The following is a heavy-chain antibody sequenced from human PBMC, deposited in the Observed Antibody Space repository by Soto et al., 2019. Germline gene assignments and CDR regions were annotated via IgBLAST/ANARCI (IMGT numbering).Heavy chain of an antibody. CDR1: GFTVSSNY. Sequence: HPGGSLRLSCAASGFTVSSNYMSWVRQAPGKGLEWVSVIYSCGSTYYADSVKGRFTISRDNSKNTLYLQMDSLRAEDTAVYYCARESYSSGSRYYYYGMDVWGQGTTVTVSS. D-gene: IGHD6-19*01. J-gene: IGHJ6*02. CDR2: IYSCGST. CDR3: ARESYSSGSRYYYYGMDV. V-gene: IGHV3-66*03.